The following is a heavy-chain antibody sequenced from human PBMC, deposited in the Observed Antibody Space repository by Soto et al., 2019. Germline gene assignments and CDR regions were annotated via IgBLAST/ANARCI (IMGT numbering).Heavy chain of an antibody. CDR3: ARGYPYYYDSGTNNWFDP. J-gene: IGHJ5*02. CDR1: GGSISTYY. CDR2: IDYSGST. D-gene: IGHD3-10*01. V-gene: IGHV4-59*12. Sequence: SETLSLTCIVSGGSISTYYWTWIRQPPGKGLEWIGYIDYSGSTNYNPSLKSRVTISIDTSKNQFSLKLSSVTAADTAVYYCARGYPYYYDSGTNNWFDPWGQGTLVTVSS.